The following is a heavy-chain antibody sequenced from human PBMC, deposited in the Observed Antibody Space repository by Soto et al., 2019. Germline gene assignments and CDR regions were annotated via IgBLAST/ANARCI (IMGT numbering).Heavy chain of an antibody. V-gene: IGHV4-30-2*01. CDR2: ISHTGST. J-gene: IGHJ5*02. CDR3: ARSFAPYFCTWFDP. Sequence: PSETLSLTCAVSGGSISSGNSYSWSWIRQPPGKGLEWIGSISHTGSTSYNPSLKGRVTMSVDKSKNQFSLKLSSVTAADMAVYYCARSFAPYFCTWFDPWGEGTLVTVSS. D-gene: IGHD2-8*01. CDR1: GGSISSGNSYS.